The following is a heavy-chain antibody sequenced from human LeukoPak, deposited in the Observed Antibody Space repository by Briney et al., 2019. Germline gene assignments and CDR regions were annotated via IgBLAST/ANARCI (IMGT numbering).Heavy chain of an antibody. D-gene: IGHD1-7*01. Sequence: ASVKVSCKASGYTFTSYGISWVRQAPGQGLEWMVWVSTYNGDTNYAQKVQNRVTMTTDTSTSTAYMELRSLRSDDAAVYYRARDWNYVNDDFDIWGQGTMVTVSS. J-gene: IGHJ3*02. V-gene: IGHV1-18*01. CDR2: VSTYNGDT. CDR1: GYTFTSYG. CDR3: ARDWNYVNDDFDI.